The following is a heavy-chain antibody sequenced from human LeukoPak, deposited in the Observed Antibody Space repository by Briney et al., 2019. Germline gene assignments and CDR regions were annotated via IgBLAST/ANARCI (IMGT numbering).Heavy chain of an antibody. V-gene: IGHV3-21*01. CDR1: RFTFSSYS. Sequence: NTGRSLRLSGASSRFTFSSYSMNWARQAPGKGLEWVSSISSSSSYVYYADSVKGRFTTSRDNAKNSLYLQMNSLRAEDTAVYYCVRGAYYYDSSGYCTNWGQGTLVTVSS. CDR2: ISSSSSYV. D-gene: IGHD3-22*01. CDR3: VRGAYYYDSSGYCTN. J-gene: IGHJ4*02.